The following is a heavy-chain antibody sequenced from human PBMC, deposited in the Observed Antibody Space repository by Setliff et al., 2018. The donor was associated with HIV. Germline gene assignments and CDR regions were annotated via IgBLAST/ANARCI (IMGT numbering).Heavy chain of an antibody. CDR1: GGSFSGYY. V-gene: IGHV4-34*01. Sequence: SETLSLTCAVYGGSFSGYYWSWIRQPPGKGLEWIGEINHSGSTNYNPSLKSRVTISEDTSKNQFSLKLRSVTAADTAVYFCARDMMYHYDSSDSLTGFGMDVWGQGTTVTVSS. J-gene: IGHJ6*02. CDR2: INHSGST. CDR3: ARDMMYHYDSSDSLTGFGMDV. D-gene: IGHD3-22*01.